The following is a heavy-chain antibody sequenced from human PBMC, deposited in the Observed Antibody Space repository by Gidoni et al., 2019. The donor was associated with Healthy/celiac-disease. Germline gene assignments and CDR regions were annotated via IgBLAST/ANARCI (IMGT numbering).Heavy chain of an antibody. V-gene: IGHV3-30-3*01. CDR2: ISYDGSNK. CDR3: AREVSDGGKASLPGDAFDI. J-gene: IGHJ3*02. D-gene: IGHD2-15*01. Sequence: QVQLVESGGGVVQPGRSLRLSCAASGFTFSSYAMHWVRQAPGKGLEWVAVISYDGSNKYYADSVKGRFTISRDNSKNTLYLQMNSLRAEDTAVYYCAREVSDGGKASLPGDAFDIWGQGTMVTVSS. CDR1: GFTFSSYA.